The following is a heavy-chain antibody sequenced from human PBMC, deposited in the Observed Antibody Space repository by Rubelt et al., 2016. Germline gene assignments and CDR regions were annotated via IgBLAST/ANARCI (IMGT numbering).Heavy chain of an antibody. V-gene: IGHV4-34*01. J-gene: IGHJ1*01. CDR1: GGSFSGYY. Sequence: QVQLQQWGAGLLKPSETLSLTCAVYGGSFSGYYWSWIRQPPGKGLEWIGEINNSGSTNYNTSLKSRVTISVDTSKNQFYLKLGCVNAADTAVYYCAREGESSGWSGNFQHWGQGTLVTVSS. CDR3: AREGESSGWSGNFQH. CDR2: INNSGST. D-gene: IGHD6-19*01.